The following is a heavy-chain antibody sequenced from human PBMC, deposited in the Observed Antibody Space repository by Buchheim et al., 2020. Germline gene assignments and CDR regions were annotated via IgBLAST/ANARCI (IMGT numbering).Heavy chain of an antibody. D-gene: IGHD1-14*01. CDR1: GFTFSNYG. CDR2: IWYDGSST. Sequence: QIQLVESGGGVADPGGSLTLSCAASGFTFSNYGIHWVRKAPGRGLQWVAVIWYDGSSTFYGDSVKGRFTISRDNSKNTVFLHMKNLKADDTGVYHCARDRGITTFARYYFGLDVWGRGT. V-gene: IGHV3-33*01. CDR3: ARDRGITTFARYYFGLDV. J-gene: IGHJ6*02.